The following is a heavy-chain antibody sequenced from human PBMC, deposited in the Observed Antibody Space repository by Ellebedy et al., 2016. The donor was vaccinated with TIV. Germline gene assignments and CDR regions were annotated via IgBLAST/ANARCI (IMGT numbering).Heavy chain of an antibody. CDR3: AKDRVPRNRAATLNY. D-gene: IGHD2-15*01. Sequence: AASVKVSCKASGYTFTSYFVHWVRQPPGQGLELMGIIDPRDESTSFPQKFQGRVTMTRDTSTSTVYMGLSSLRSEDTAVYYCAKDRVPRNRAATLNYWGQGTLVTVSS. CDR2: IDPRDEST. CDR1: GYTFTSYF. V-gene: IGHV1-46*01. J-gene: IGHJ4*02.